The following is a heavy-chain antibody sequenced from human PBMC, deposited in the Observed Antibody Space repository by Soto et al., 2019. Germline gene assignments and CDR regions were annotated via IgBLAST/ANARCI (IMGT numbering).Heavy chain of an antibody. Sequence: EVQLVESGGGLVQPGGSLRLSCAASGFTFSRYSMNWVRQAPGKGLEWVSYISSSSSTIYYADSVKGRFTISIDNAKNSLYLQMNSLRDEDTAVYYCARVGYSGSYYLEGSFHHWGQGNLVTVSS. CDR2: ISSSSSTI. D-gene: IGHD1-26*01. J-gene: IGHJ1*01. CDR3: ARVGYSGSYYLEGSFHH. CDR1: GFTFSRYS. V-gene: IGHV3-48*02.